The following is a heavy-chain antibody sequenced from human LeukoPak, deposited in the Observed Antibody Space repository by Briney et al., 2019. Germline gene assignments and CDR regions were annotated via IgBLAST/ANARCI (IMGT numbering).Heavy chain of an antibody. V-gene: IGHV1-58*01. CDR2: IVVGSGNT. CDR1: GLTFTSSA. CDR3: ATHADIVVVPAIHPAEDY. Sequence: ASVKVSCKASGLTFTSSAVQWVRQARGQRLEWIGWIVVGSGNTNYAQKFQERVTITRDMSTSTAYMELSSLRSEDTAVYYCATHADIVVVPAIHPAEDYWGQGTLVTVSS. J-gene: IGHJ4*02. D-gene: IGHD2-2*01.